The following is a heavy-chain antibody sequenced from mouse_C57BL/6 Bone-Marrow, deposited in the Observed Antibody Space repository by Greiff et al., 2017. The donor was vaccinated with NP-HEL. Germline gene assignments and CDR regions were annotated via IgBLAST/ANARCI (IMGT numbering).Heavy chain of an antibody. D-gene: IGHD2-1*01. CDR2: IDPSDSYT. CDR1: GYTFTSYW. V-gene: IGHV1-69*01. Sequence: QVQLQQPGAELVMPGASVKLSCKASGYTFTSYWMHWVKQRPGQGLEWIGEIDPSDSYTNYNQKFKGKSTLTVDKSSSTAYMQLSSLTSEDSAVYYCARSTMVTYWGQGTLVTVSA. J-gene: IGHJ3*01. CDR3: ARSTMVTY.